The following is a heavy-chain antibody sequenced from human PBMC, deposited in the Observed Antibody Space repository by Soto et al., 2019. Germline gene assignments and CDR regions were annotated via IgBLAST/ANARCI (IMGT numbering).Heavy chain of an antibody. V-gene: IGHV3-23*01. Sequence: PGGSLRLSCAAPGFTFSSYAMSWVRQAPGKGLEWVSAISGSGGSTYYADSVKGRFTISRDNSKNTLYLQMNSLRAEDTAVYYCAKDVTMIVVAASPRLDVWGQGTTVTVSS. CDR2: ISGSGGST. CDR3: AKDVTMIVVAASPRLDV. J-gene: IGHJ6*02. D-gene: IGHD3-22*01. CDR1: GFTFSSYA.